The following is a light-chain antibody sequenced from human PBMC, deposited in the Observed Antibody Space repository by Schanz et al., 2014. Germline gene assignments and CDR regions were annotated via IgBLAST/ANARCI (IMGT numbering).Light chain of an antibody. V-gene: IGKV3-20*01. J-gene: IGKJ1*01. CDR2: GAS. CDR1: QSIGSSY. CDR3: HQYGGPPRT. Sequence: EVVLTQSPGTLSLSPGERATLSCRASQSIGSSYLAWYQQKPGQAPRLLIYGASSRAAGIPDRFSGSGSGTDFTLTISRLEPEDFAVYYCHQYGGPPRTFGQGTKVEIK.